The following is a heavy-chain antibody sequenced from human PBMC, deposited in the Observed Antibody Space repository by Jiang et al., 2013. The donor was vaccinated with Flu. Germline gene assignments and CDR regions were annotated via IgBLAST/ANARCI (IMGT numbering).Heavy chain of an antibody. Sequence: KPTQTLTLTCTFSGFSLSTSGVGVGWIRQPPGKALEWLALIYWDDDKRYSPSLKSRLTITKDTSKNQVVLTMTNMDPVDTATYYCAHSNYDILTGYPDAFDIWGQGTMVTVSS. D-gene: IGHD3-9*01. CDR3: AHSNYDILTGYPDAFDI. J-gene: IGHJ3*02. V-gene: IGHV2-5*02. CDR1: GFSLSTSGVG. CDR2: IYWDDDK.